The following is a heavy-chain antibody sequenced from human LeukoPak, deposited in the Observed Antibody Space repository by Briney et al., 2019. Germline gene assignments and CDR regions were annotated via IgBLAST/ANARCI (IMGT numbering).Heavy chain of an antibody. CDR2: IIPIFGTA. Sequence: ASVKVSCKASGGTFSSYAISWVRQAPGQGLEWMGGIIPIFGTANYAQKFQGRVTITADKSTSTAYMELSSLRSEDTVVYYCARDTSGYDANYYYYGMDVWGQGTTVTVSS. D-gene: IGHD5-12*01. V-gene: IGHV1-69*06. CDR1: GGTFSSYA. J-gene: IGHJ6*02. CDR3: ARDTSGYDANYYYYGMDV.